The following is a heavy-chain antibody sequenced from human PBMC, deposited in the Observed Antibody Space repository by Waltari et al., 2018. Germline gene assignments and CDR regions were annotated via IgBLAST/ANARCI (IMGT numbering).Heavy chain of an antibody. CDR3: ARGSRATYYDFWSGYYFDY. J-gene: IGHJ4*02. V-gene: IGHV4-31*01. CDR2: IYYSGST. D-gene: IGHD3-3*01. CDR1: GGSISSGGYY. Sequence: QVQLQQWGAGLLKPSQTLSLTCTVSGGSISSGGYYWSWIRQHPGKGLEWIGYIYYSGSTYDNPSLKSLVTISVDTSKNQFSLKLSSVTAADTAVYYCARGSRATYYDFWSGYYFDYWGQGTLVTVSS.